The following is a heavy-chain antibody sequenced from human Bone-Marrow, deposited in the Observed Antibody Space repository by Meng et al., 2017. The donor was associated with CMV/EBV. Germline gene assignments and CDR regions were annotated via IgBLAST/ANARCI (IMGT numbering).Heavy chain of an antibody. CDR1: GFVFSNSN. Sequence: ESLKISCAASGFVFSNSNMNWVRQAPGKGLEWIGEINHSGSTNYNPSLKSRVTISVDTSKNQFSLKLSSVTAADTAVYYCASAISMRIDYWGQGTLVTVSS. CDR2: INHSGST. CDR3: ASAISMRIDY. V-gene: IGHV4-34*01. J-gene: IGHJ4*02. D-gene: IGHD2-2*02.